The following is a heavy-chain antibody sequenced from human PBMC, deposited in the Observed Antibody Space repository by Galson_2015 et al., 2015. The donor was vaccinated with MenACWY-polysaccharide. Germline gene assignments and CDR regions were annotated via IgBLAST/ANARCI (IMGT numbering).Heavy chain of an antibody. CDR1: GFTFSNYA. Sequence: SLRLSCAASGFTFSNYAMHWVRQAPGKGLDWVAVISYDGSNKYFADSVKGRFTISRDNSKYTLYLQMNSLRAEDTAVYYCARDWGAVVPTAIGFSFDYWGQGTLVTVSS. D-gene: IGHD2-2*01. J-gene: IGHJ4*02. CDR3: ARDWGAVVPTAIGFSFDY. V-gene: IGHV3-30-3*01. CDR2: ISYDGSNK.